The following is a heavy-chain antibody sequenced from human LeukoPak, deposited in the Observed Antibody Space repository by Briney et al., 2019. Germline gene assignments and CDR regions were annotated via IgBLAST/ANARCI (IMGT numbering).Heavy chain of an antibody. J-gene: IGHJ4*02. CDR3: AKAGLSGWHYFDY. Sequence: GGSLRLSCAASGFTFGNYAMHWVRQAPGKGLEWVSLISGDVSSTYYTYSVKGRFTVSRDNSKNSLYLQMNSLRTEDTALYYCAKAGLSGWHYFDYWGQGTLVTVSS. CDR2: ISGDVSST. CDR1: GFTFGNYA. D-gene: IGHD6-19*01. V-gene: IGHV3-43*02.